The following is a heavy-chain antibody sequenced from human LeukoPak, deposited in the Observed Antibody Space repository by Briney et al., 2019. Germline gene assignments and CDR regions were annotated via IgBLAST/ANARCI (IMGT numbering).Heavy chain of an antibody. CDR3: AKGSSTENYFDY. CDR2: ISWNSGSI. D-gene: IGHD1-26*01. Sequence: GGSLRLSCAASGFTLDDYAMHWVRQAPGKGLEWVSGISWNSGSIGYADSVKGRFTISRDNAKNSLYLQMNSLRAEDTASYYCAKGSSTENYFDYWGQGTLVTVSS. J-gene: IGHJ4*02. CDR1: GFTLDDYA. V-gene: IGHV3-9*01.